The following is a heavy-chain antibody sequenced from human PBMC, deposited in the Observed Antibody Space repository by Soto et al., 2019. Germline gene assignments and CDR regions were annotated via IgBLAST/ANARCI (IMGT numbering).Heavy chain of an antibody. J-gene: IGHJ5*02. CDR1: GGSISSSSYH. D-gene: IGHD6-19*01. CDR2: IYYSGST. Sequence: PSETLSLTCTVSGGSISSSSYHWGWIRQPPGKGLEWIGSIYYSGSTYYNPSLKSRVTISVDTSKNQFSLKLGSVTAADTAVYYCASTSSGWYDWFDPWGQGTLVTV. V-gene: IGHV4-39*01. CDR3: ASTSSGWYDWFDP.